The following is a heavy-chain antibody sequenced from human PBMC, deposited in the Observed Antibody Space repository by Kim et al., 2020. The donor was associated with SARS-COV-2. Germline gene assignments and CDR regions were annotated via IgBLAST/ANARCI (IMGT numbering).Heavy chain of an antibody. D-gene: IGHD6-13*01. J-gene: IGHJ6*02. CDR2: ISYDGSNK. CDR1: GFTFSSYA. CDR3: ARDRGGEQQLRKMGYYYYGMDV. Sequence: GGSLRLSCAASGFTFSSYAMHWVRQAPGKGLEWVAVISYDGSNKYHVDSVKGRFTISRDNSKNTLYLQMNSLRAEDTAVYYCARDRGGEQQLRKMGYYYYGMDVWGQGPTVTVSS. V-gene: IGHV3-30*04.